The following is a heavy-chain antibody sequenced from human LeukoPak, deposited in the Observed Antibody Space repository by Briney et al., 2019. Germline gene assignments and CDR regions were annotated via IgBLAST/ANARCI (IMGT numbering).Heavy chain of an antibody. CDR2: ISYDGSNK. Sequence: RSLRLSCAASGFTFSSYAMHWVRQAPGKGLEWVAVISYDGSNKYYADSVKGRFTISRDNSKNTLYLQMISLRAEDTAVYYCARDEYNLHFDWLGVVDYWGQGTLVTVSS. D-gene: IGHD3-9*01. V-gene: IGHV3-30-3*01. CDR1: GFTFSSYA. J-gene: IGHJ4*02. CDR3: ARDEYNLHFDWLGVVDY.